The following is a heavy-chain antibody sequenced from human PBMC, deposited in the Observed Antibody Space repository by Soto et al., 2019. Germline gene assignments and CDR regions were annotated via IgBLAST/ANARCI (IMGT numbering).Heavy chain of an antibody. V-gene: IGHV3-64*04. CDR2: ITTNGGGT. CDR3: AKRPRALLTFDY. J-gene: IGHJ4*02. D-gene: IGHD1-26*01. CDR1: GFTFSDYA. Sequence: PGGSLRLACSASGFTFSDYAMHWVRQAAGKGLEYVSSITTNGGGTNYADSVKGRFTISRDNSKNTLYLQMNSLRAEDTAIYYCAKRPRALLTFDYWGQGTLVTVPS.